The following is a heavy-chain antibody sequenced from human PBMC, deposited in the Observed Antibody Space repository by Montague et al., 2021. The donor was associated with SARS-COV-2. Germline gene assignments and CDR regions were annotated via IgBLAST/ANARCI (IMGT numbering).Heavy chain of an antibody. CDR1: GDSVSSNSGA. D-gene: IGHD6-19*01. CDR2: TYYRSKWYV. CDR3: ARSKLLRSGYSSGWYGPSWFDP. Sequence: CAISGDSVSSNSGAWNWIRLSPSRGLEWLGRTYYRSKWYVDYAGSVRSRITINPDTSKNQFSLQMSSVTPDDTAVYYCARSKLLRSGYSSGWYGPSWFDPWGQGTPVTVSS. V-gene: IGHV6-1*01. J-gene: IGHJ5*02.